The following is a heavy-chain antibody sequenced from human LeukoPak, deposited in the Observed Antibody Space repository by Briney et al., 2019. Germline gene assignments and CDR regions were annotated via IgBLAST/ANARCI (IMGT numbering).Heavy chain of an antibody. V-gene: IGHV4-34*01. CDR1: GGSFSGYY. Sequence: PSETLSLTCAVYGGSFSGYYWSWIRQPPGKGLEWIGEINHSGSTNYNPSLKSRVTISVDTSKNQFSLKLSSVTAADTAVYYCARGLRGGYSGYDLDYWGQGTLVTVSS. CDR2: INHSGST. J-gene: IGHJ4*02. D-gene: IGHD5-12*01. CDR3: ARGLRGGYSGYDLDY.